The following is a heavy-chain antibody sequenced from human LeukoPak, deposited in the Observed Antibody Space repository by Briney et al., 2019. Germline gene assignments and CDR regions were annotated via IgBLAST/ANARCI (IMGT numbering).Heavy chain of an antibody. D-gene: IGHD5-12*01. CDR3: ARSGSGYLRYYFDY. J-gene: IGHJ4*02. CDR1: GASISSNNYY. CDR2: IYSSGNA. V-gene: IGHV4-39*07. Sequence: PSETLSLTCTVSGASISSNNYYWGWVRQPPGKGLEWIGNIYSSGNAYYNASLKSRVTISVDTSKNPFSLKLSSVTAADTAVYYCARSGSGYLRYYFDYWGQGTLVTVSS.